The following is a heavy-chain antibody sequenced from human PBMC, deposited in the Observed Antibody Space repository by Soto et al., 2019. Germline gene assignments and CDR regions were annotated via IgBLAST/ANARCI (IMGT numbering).Heavy chain of an antibody. J-gene: IGHJ6*02. D-gene: IGHD2-15*01. CDR3: AKGSVEGWADYYDCMDV. CDR1: GFTFDDYA. Sequence: GGSLRLSCAASGFTFDDYAMHWVRQAPGKGLEWVSGISWNSGSIGYADSVKGRFTISRDNAKNSLYLQMNSLRADDTALYYCAKGSVEGWADYYDCMDVWGQGTTVTVSS. CDR2: ISWNSGSI. V-gene: IGHV3-9*01.